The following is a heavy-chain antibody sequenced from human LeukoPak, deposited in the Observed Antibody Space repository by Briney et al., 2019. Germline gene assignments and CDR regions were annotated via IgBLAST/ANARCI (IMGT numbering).Heavy chain of an antibody. CDR3: AREIVQDYSDYKSYFDY. CDR2: IKQDESEK. V-gene: IGHV3-7*01. CDR1: GFTFNSYW. D-gene: IGHD4-11*01. J-gene: IGHJ4*02. Sequence: GSLRLSCAASGFTFNSYWMTWVRQAPGKGLEWVANIKQDESEKNYVDSVKGRFTISRDNAKDSLYLQMNSLRAEDTAVYYCAREIVQDYSDYKSYFDYWGQGALVTVSS.